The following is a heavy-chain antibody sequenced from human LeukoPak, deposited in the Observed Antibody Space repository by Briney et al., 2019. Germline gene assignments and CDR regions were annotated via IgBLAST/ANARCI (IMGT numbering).Heavy chain of an antibody. CDR1: GYTFTSYY. D-gene: IGHD5-24*01. V-gene: IGHV1-46*01. CDR2: INPSGGST. Sequence: ASVKVSCKASGYTFTSYYMHWVRQAPGQGLEWMGIINPSGGSTSYAQKFQGRVTMTRDTSTSTVYMELSSLRSEDTAVYYCATTREMATIFSFSAFDIWGQGTMVTVSS. CDR3: ATTREMATIFSFSAFDI. J-gene: IGHJ3*02.